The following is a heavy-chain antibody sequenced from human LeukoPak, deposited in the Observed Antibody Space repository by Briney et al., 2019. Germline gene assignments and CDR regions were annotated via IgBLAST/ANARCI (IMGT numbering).Heavy chain of an antibody. Sequence: ASVKVSCKASGYTLTSYDINWVRQATGQGLEWMGWMNPNSGNTGYAQKFQGRVTMTRNTSISTAYMELSSLRSEDTAVYYCARGYGQKTIFGVVIIRGYYYYYMDVWGKGTTVTVSS. CDR2: MNPNSGNT. J-gene: IGHJ6*03. V-gene: IGHV1-8*01. D-gene: IGHD3-3*01. CDR1: GYTLTSYD. CDR3: ARGYGQKTIFGVVIIRGYYYYYMDV.